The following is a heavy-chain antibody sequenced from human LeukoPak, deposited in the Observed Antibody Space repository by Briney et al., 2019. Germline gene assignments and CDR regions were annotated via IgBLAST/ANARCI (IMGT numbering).Heavy chain of an antibody. V-gene: IGHV3-48*02. CDR3: ARDDVVSTIALDY. CDR1: GFTFSSYS. J-gene: IGHJ4*02. CDR2: ISSSISTI. Sequence: GRSLRLSCAASGFTFSSYSMNWVRQAPGKGLEWVSYISSSISTIYYADSVKGRFTISRDNAKNSLYLQMNSLGDEDTAVYYCARDDVVSTIALDYWGQGALVTASS. D-gene: IGHD5/OR15-5a*01.